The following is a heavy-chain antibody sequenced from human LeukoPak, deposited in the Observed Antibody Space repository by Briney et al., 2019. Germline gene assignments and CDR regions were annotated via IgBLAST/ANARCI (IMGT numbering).Heavy chain of an antibody. CDR2: IKQDGSEK. Sequence: GGSLRLSCVASGFTFTGHSMHWVRQAPGKGREWVANIKQDGSEKYYVDSVKGRFTISRDNAKNSLYLQINSLRAEDTAVYYCARLRGSSRYYFDYWGQGTLVTVSS. CDR1: GFTFTGHS. J-gene: IGHJ4*02. CDR3: ARLRGSSRYYFDY. V-gene: IGHV3-7*01. D-gene: IGHD6-13*01.